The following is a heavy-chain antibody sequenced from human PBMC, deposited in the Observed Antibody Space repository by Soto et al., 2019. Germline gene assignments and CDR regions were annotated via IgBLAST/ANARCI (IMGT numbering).Heavy chain of an antibody. CDR1: TFTFSNYA. J-gene: IGHJ4*02. D-gene: IGHD1-26*01. V-gene: IGHV3-23*01. Sequence: EVQLLESGGGLVQPGGSLRLSCAASTFTFSNYAMSWIRQAPGKGLEWVSAISGSGDSAYYAESVKGRFTISRDNSKNTLYLQMNSLRAEDTALYYCAKRQGAFDYWGQGTLVTVSS. CDR2: ISGSGDSA. CDR3: AKRQGAFDY.